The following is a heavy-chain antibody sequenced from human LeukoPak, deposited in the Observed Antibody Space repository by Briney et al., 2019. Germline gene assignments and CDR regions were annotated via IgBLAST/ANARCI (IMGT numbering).Heavy chain of an antibody. CDR1: GFTFSSYS. CDR3: ARDLYYYGSGSNHDY. V-gene: IGHV3-48*01. D-gene: IGHD3-10*01. Sequence: GRSLRLSCAASGFTFSSYSMNWVRQAPGKGLEWVSYISSSSSTIYYADSVKGRLTISRDNAKNSLYLQMNSLRAEDTAVYYCARDLYYYGSGSNHDYWGQGTLVFVSS. CDR2: ISSSSSTI. J-gene: IGHJ4*02.